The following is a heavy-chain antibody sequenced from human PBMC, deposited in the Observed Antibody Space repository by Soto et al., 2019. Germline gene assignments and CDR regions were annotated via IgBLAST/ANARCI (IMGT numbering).Heavy chain of an antibody. CDR2: IIPIFGTA. CDR3: ARVGAAAGLPTYLRSAYYYYYYGMDV. V-gene: IGHV1-69*06. J-gene: IGHJ6*02. Sequence: ASVKVSCKASGGTFSSYAISWVRQAPGQGLEWMGGIIPIFGTANYAQKFQGRVTITADKSTSTAYMELSSLRSEDTAVYYCARVGAAAGLPTYLRSAYYYYYYGMDVWGQGTTVTVS. D-gene: IGHD6-13*01. CDR1: GGTFSSYA.